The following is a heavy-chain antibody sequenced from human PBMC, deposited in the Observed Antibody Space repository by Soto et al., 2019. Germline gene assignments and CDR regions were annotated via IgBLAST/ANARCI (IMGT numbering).Heavy chain of an antibody. Sequence: GGSLRLSCAASGFTASSNYMSWVRRAPGKGLEWVSVIYSDGSTYYADSVKGRFAISRDNFKNTLYLQMNSLRAEDTAVYYCARGPRVVGTTSASDYWGQGAPVTVSS. CDR2: IYSDGST. J-gene: IGHJ4*02. CDR3: ARGPRVVGTTSASDY. CDR1: GFTASSNY. D-gene: IGHD1-26*01. V-gene: IGHV3-66*01.